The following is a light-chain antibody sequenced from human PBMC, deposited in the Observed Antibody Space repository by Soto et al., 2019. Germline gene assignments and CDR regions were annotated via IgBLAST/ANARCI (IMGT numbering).Light chain of an antibody. CDR1: QSVTTN. CDR2: GAS. CDR3: QQYGSSPPWT. J-gene: IGKJ1*01. Sequence: ETVVTQSPATLSVSPGERATLSCRASQSVTTNLAWYQQKSGQAPRLLIYGASSRATGIPDRFSGSGSGTDFTLTISRLEPEDFAVYYCQQYGSSPPWTFGQGTKVEIK. V-gene: IGKV3-20*01.